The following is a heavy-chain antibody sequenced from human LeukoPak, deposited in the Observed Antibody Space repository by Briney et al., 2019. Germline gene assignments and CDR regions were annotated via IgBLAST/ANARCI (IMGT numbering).Heavy chain of an antibody. J-gene: IGHJ6*03. Sequence: SETLSLTCTVSGYSISSCYYWGWIRQPPGKGLEWIGSIYHSGSTYYNPSLKSRVTISVDTSKNQFSLKLSSVTAADTDVYYCASYYMDVWGKGTTVTVSS. CDR2: IYHSGST. CDR3: ASYYMDV. CDR1: GYSISSCYY. V-gene: IGHV4-38-2*02.